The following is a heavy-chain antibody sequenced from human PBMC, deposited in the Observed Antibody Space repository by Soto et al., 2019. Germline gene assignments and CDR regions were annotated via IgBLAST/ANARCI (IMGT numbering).Heavy chain of an antibody. CDR2: IDPSDSYT. V-gene: IGHV5-10-1*01. J-gene: IGHJ6*02. CDR3: GVDIVATNLLGRPYKRDYYYGMDV. D-gene: IGHD5-12*01. CDR1: GYSFTSYW. Sequence: PGESLKISCKGSGYSFTSYWISWVRQMPGKGLEWMGRIDPSDSYTNYSPSFQGHVTISADKSISTAYLQWSSLKASDTAMYYCGVDIVATNLLGRPYKRDYYYGMDVWGQGTTVTVSS.